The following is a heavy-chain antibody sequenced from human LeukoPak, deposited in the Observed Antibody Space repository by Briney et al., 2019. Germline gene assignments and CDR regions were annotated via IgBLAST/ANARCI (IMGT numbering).Heavy chain of an antibody. D-gene: IGHD3-16*02. CDR3: ASAQGGVILPDYFHH. V-gene: IGHV3-33*01. J-gene: IGHJ1*01. CDR2: IWNDGSKT. CDR1: GFTFSNYG. Sequence: PGGSLRLSCAASGFTFSNYGMNWVRQAPGRGLEWVANIWNDGSKTFYGDSVKGRFTISRDDSKNTLYLQMNSLRADDTAVYCCASAQGGVILPDYFHHWGQGTLVTVSS.